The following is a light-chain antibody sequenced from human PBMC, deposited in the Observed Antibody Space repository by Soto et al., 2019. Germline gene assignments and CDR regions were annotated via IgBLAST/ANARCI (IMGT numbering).Light chain of an antibody. CDR2: DAS. J-gene: IGKJ1*01. Sequence: IHMTLSASSLSASVGYRVALACRASQSISTYLNWYQQKPGKSPNLLIYDASALPRGVPSRFSGSGSGTKFNLTIASLQTDDLATYYSQQYETFSGTFGPGTKVDIK. CDR1: QSISTY. CDR3: QQYETFSGT. V-gene: IGKV1-5*01.